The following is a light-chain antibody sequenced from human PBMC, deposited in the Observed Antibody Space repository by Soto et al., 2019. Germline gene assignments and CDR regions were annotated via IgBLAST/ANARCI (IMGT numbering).Light chain of an antibody. J-gene: IGKJ1*01. CDR3: QQYNSWT. CDR1: QGMSTY. CDR2: GAS. V-gene: IGKV1-9*01. Sequence: EIKVTQSPSFVSASVGDRVTISCRASQGMSTYVAWYQQKPGKAPKLLIYGASTLQSGVPSRFSGSESGAEFTLTFSSLQPDDFATYYCQQYNSWTFGQGTKV.